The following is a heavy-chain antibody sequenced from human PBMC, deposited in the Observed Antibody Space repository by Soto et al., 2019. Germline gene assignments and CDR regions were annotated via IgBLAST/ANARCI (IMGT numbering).Heavy chain of an antibody. CDR3: TRENIENSDGLYDAFDI. J-gene: IGHJ3*02. CDR2: MNPKSGGA. CDR1: GYTFTDYY. V-gene: IGHV1-2*02. Sequence: ASVTVSCKTSGYTFTDYYTHWVRQAPGQGLEWMGWMNPKSGGAYFAQKFQGRVTLTRDTSIGTAYIEVNSLTSDATAVYFCTRENIENSDGLYDAFDIWGQGTTVTVSS. D-gene: IGHD5-18*01.